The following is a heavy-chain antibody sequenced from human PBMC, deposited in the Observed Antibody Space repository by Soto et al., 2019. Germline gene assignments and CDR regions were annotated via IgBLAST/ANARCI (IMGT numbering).Heavy chain of an antibody. J-gene: IGHJ6*02. CDR3: ARGATIFGVAAYSYYEMEV. CDR1: GYIFTAYS. Sequence: QVQLVQSGAEVKKPGASVKVSCKTSGYIFTAYSMHWVRQAPGQGLEWMGVVNPSGGSAHYAQSFEGRVTLTRDTSTSTFYMELSSLRSEDTAVYYCARGATIFGVAAYSYYEMEVWGQGTTVTVSS. V-gene: IGHV1-46*01. CDR2: VNPSGGSA. D-gene: IGHD3-3*01.